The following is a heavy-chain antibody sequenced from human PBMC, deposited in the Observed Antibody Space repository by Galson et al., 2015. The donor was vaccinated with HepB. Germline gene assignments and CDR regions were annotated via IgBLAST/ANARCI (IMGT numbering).Heavy chain of an antibody. D-gene: IGHD3-9*01. J-gene: IGHJ6*02. CDR3: ARDPYYDILTGPVEYYYGMDV. V-gene: IGHV1-46*01. Sequence: SVKVSCKASGYTFTSYYMHWVRQAPGQGLEWMGIINPSGGSTSYAQKFQGRVTMTRDTSTSTVYMELSSLRSEDTAVYYCARDPYYDILTGPVEYYYGMDVWGQGTTVTVSS. CDR2: INPSGGST. CDR1: GYTFTSYY.